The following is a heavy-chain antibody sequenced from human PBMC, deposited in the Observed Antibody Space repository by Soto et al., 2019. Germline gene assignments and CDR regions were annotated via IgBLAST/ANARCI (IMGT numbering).Heavy chain of an antibody. D-gene: IGHD3-9*01. CDR1: GFTFSDYG. V-gene: IGHV3-33*01. CDR2: IWYDGSNK. J-gene: IGHJ4*02. Sequence: PGGSLRLSCAASGFTFSDYGMHWVRQAPGKGLEWVAVIWYDGSNKYYADSVKGRFTISRDNSKNTLYLQMNSLRAEDTAVYYCARDPLHYDILTGYSPNYFGFWGQGTLVTVSS. CDR3: ARDPLHYDILTGYSPNYFGF.